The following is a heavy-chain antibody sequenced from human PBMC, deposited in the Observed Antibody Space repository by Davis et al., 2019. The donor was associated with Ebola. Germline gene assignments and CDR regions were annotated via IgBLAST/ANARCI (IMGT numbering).Heavy chain of an antibody. CDR3: ARAGGDCYSHTRCEFAF. D-gene: IGHD2-21*02. V-gene: IGHV3-48*02. Sequence: PGGSLRLSCTPSGFNFGGYSMNWVRQAPGKGLEWVAYINSNGAITSYADSVKGRFTISRDNAKNSLYLQMNSLRDEDTAVYYCARAGGDCYSHTRCEFAFWGQGSLVTVPS. J-gene: IGHJ4*02. CDR1: GFNFGGYS. CDR2: INSNGAIT.